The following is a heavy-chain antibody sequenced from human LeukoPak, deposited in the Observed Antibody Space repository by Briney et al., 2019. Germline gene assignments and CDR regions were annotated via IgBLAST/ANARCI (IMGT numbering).Heavy chain of an antibody. CDR2: ISGSGGRT. Sequence: GGSLRLSCAASGFTFSNYAMSWVRQAPGKGLEWVSGISGSGGRTYYADSVKGRFTISRDNSKNTLYLEMNSLRAEDTALYYCAKGSSSFYYDSSGYYDLTFDYWGQGTLVTVSS. V-gene: IGHV3-23*01. D-gene: IGHD3-22*01. J-gene: IGHJ4*02. CDR1: GFTFSNYA. CDR3: AKGSSSFYYDSSGYYDLTFDY.